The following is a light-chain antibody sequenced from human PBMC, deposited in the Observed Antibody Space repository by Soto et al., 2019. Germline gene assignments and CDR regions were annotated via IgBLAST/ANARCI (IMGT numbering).Light chain of an antibody. CDR1: QSVRSNY. Sequence: EIVLTQSPGTLSLSSGERATLSCRASQSVRSNYLAWYQQILGQAPRLLIYGASSRATGIPDRFGGSGSGTDFTLTISRLEPEDFAVYYCQQYASSPLTFGGGTKVEIK. CDR2: GAS. CDR3: QQYASSPLT. J-gene: IGKJ4*01. V-gene: IGKV3-20*01.